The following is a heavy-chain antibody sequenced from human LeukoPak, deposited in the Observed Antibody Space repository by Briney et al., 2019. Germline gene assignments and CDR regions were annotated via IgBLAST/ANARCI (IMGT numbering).Heavy chain of an antibody. CDR2: INPSGGST. J-gene: IGHJ5*02. CDR1: GYTFTSYY. CDR3: ASISLGGYWDSWFDP. D-gene: IGHD5-12*01. Sequence: GASVKVSCKASGYTFTSYYMHWVRQAPGQGLEWMGIINPSGGSTSYAQKFQGRVTMTTDTSTSTAYMELRSLRSDDTAVYYCASISLGGYWDSWFDPWGQGTLVTVSS. V-gene: IGHV1-46*01.